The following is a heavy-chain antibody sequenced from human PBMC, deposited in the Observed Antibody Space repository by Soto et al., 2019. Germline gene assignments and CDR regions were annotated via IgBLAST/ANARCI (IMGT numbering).Heavy chain of an antibody. J-gene: IGHJ4*02. D-gene: IGHD3-22*01. CDR2: INAGNGNT. CDR3: ARSSGYYYVDY. V-gene: IGHV1-3*01. CDR1: GYTFTSYA. Sequence: QVQLVQSGAEVKKPGASVKVSCKASGYTFTSYAMHWVRQAPGQRLEWMGWINAGNGNTKYSQKFQGRVTITRDTSESPAYMELTSLRSEETAVYYCARSSGYYYVDYWGQGTLVTVSS.